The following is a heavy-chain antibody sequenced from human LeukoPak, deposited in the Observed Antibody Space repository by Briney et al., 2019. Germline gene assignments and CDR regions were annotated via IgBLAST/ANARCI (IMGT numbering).Heavy chain of an antibody. CDR3: AVNARGYEIGRFDY. CDR2: ISSDGGST. D-gene: IGHD5-12*01. V-gene: IGHV3-23*01. Sequence: GGSLRLSCVASGFTFSTYAMNWVRQAPGKGLEWVSSISSDGGSTYYADSVKGRFTSSRDNSKNTLYLQMNSLRAEDTAVYYCAVNARGYEIGRFDYWGQGTLVTVSS. J-gene: IGHJ4*02. CDR1: GFTFSTYA.